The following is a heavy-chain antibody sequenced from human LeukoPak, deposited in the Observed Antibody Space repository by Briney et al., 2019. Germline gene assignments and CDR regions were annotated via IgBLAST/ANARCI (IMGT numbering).Heavy chain of an antibody. Sequence: ASVKVSCKASGYTFTNYYMHWVRQAPGQGLEWMGIINPSGGSTSYAQKFQGRVTMTRDTSTSTVYMELSSLRSEDTAVYYCARGQYYDILTGNNWFDPWGQGTLVTVSS. CDR3: ARGQYYDILTGNNWFDP. D-gene: IGHD3-9*01. CDR2: INPSGGST. CDR1: GYTFTNYY. J-gene: IGHJ5*02. V-gene: IGHV1-46*01.